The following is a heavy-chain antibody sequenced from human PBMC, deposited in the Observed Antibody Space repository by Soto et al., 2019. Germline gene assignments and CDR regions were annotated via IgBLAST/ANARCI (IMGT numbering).Heavy chain of an antibody. CDR2: IIPIFGTA. D-gene: IGHD4-17*01. Sequence: ASVKVSCKASGGTFSSYAISWVRQAPGQGLEWMGGIIPIFGTANYAQKFQGRVTITADESTSTAYMELSSLRSGDTAVYYCARAPFYGDSVFDYWGQGTLVTVSS. CDR3: ARAPFYGDSVFDY. J-gene: IGHJ4*02. CDR1: GGTFSSYA. V-gene: IGHV1-69*13.